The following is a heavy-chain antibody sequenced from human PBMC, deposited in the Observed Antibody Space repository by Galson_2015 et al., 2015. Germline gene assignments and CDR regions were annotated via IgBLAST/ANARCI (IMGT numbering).Heavy chain of an antibody. Sequence: SVKVSCKASGYTFTSYYMHWVRQAPGQGLEWMGIINPSGGSTSYAQKFQGRVTMTRDTSTSTVYMELSSLGSEDTAVYYCARNQPPWIQQSYYCYMDVWGKGTTVTVSS. CDR3: ARNQPPWIQQSYYCYMDV. CDR2: INPSGGST. J-gene: IGHJ6*03. V-gene: IGHV1-46*01. D-gene: IGHD5-18*01. CDR1: GYTFTSYY.